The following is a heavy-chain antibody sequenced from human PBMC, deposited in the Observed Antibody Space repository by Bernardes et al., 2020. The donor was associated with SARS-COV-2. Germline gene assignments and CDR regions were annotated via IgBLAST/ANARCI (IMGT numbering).Heavy chain of an antibody. Sequence: GESLKISCKGSGYSFTNYWIGWVRQMPGKGLEWMGMIHPGDSETRYSPYFQGQVTISADKSISTAYLQWSSLKASDTAMDYCARPPYYDILTGHYTLDYWGQGTLVTVSS. D-gene: IGHD3-9*01. J-gene: IGHJ4*02. CDR2: IHPGDSET. V-gene: IGHV5-51*01. CDR1: GYSFTNYW. CDR3: ARPPYYDILTGHYTLDY.